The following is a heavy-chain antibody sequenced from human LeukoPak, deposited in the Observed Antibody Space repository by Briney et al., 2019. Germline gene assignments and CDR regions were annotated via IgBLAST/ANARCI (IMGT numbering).Heavy chain of an antibody. Sequence: APVKVSCKASGYTFTSYGISWVRQAPGQGLEWMGWISAYNGNTNCAQKLQGRVTMTTDTSTSTAYMELRSLRSDDTAVYYCARGLRYCSGGSCYPNYFDYWGQGTLVTVSS. V-gene: IGHV1-18*01. J-gene: IGHJ4*02. CDR2: ISAYNGNT. CDR1: GYTFTSYG. D-gene: IGHD2-15*01. CDR3: ARGLRYCSGGSCYPNYFDY.